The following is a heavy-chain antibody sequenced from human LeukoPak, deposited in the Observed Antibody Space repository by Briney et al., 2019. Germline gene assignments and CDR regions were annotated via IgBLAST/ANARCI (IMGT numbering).Heavy chain of an antibody. CDR2: INPSGGNT. CDR1: GYSFISYY. CDR3: ARGAQTAVVGSLVDY. D-gene: IGHD3-10*01. Sequence: ASVKVSCKASGYSFISYYVHWVRQAPGQGLEWLGTINPSGGNTKYAQKFQGRVSLTRNTSTSTVYLELSSLRSEDTADYFCARGAQTAVVGSLVDYWGQGTLVTVSS. J-gene: IGHJ4*02. V-gene: IGHV1-46*01.